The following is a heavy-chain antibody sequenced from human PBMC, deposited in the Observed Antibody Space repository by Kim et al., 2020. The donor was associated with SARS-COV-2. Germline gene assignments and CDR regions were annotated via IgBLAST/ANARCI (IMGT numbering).Heavy chain of an antibody. CDR1: GYSFTSYW. Sequence: GESLKISCKGSGYSFTSYWISWVRQMPGKGLEWMGRIDPSDSYTNYSPSFQGHVTISADKSISTAYLQWSSLKASDTAMYYCAIMGGSGSSFPPYGMDVWGQGTTVTVSS. D-gene: IGHD6-19*01. CDR2: IDPSDSYT. J-gene: IGHJ6*02. V-gene: IGHV5-10-1*01. CDR3: AIMGGSGSSFPPYGMDV.